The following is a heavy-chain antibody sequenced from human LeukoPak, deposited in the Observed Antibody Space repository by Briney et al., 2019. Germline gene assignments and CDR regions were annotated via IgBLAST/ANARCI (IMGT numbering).Heavy chain of an antibody. CDR3: ARDYDSSSWYEGSWFDP. J-gene: IGHJ5*02. Sequence: PEGSLGLSCAASGFTFSSYSMNWVRQAPGKGLEWVSSISSSSSYIYYADSVKGRFTISRDNAKNSLYLQMNSLRAEDTAVYYCARDYDSSSWYEGSWFDPWGQGTLVTVSS. V-gene: IGHV3-21*01. CDR2: ISSSSSYI. CDR1: GFTFSSYS. D-gene: IGHD6-13*01.